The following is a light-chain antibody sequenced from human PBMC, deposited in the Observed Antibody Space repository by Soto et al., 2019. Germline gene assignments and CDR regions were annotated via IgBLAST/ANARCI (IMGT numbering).Light chain of an antibody. CDR2: GAF. Sequence: ERVMTQAPATLSVSPGERDTLSCRASQSVSSDLALYQQKPGQGPRLLIYGAFNRATGVPARFSGSGSVTEVTLTISSLKSEDFAVDYCQQYNNWPLTFGGGTKVEIK. V-gene: IGKV3-15*01. J-gene: IGKJ4*02. CDR1: QSVSSD. CDR3: QQYNNWPLT.